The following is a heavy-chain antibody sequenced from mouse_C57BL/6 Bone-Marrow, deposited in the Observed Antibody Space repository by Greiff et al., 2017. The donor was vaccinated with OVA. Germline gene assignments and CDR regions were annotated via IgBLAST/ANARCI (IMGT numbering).Heavy chain of an antibody. Sequence: EVMLVESGGGLVKPGGSLKLSCAASGFTFSDYGMHWVRQAPEKGLEWVAYISSGSSSIYYADTVKGRFTISRDNAKNTLFLQMTSLRSEDTAMYDCARGVLRPLDYWGQGTTLTVSS. CDR2: ISSGSSSI. D-gene: IGHD1-2*01. CDR3: ARGVLRPLDY. V-gene: IGHV5-17*01. J-gene: IGHJ2*01. CDR1: GFTFSDYG.